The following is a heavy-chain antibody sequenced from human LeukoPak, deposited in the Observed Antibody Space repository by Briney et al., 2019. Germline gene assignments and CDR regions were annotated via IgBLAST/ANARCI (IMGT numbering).Heavy chain of an antibody. J-gene: IGHJ4*02. Sequence: PSETLSLTCTVSGGSISSYYWSWIRQPAGKGLEWIGRIYTSGSTNYNPSLKSRVTMSVDTSKNQFSLKLSSVTAADTAVYYCARDSNKPQYSSGWLTPFDYWGQGTLVTVSS. CDR2: IYTSGST. CDR3: ARDSNKPQYSSGWLTPFDY. V-gene: IGHV4-4*07. CDR1: GGSISSYY. D-gene: IGHD6-19*01.